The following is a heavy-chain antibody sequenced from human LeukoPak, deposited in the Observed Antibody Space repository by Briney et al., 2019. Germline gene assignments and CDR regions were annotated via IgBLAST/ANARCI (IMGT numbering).Heavy chain of an antibody. D-gene: IGHD1-26*01. V-gene: IGHV3-23*01. Sequence: GGSLRLSCAASGFTFSSYAMSWVRQAPGKGLEWVSAISGSGGSTYYADSVKGRFTISRDNSKNTLYLQMNNLRAKDAAIYYCAKAYAFVGANYFDYWGQGTLVTVSS. CDR3: AKAYAFVGANYFDY. CDR1: GFTFSSYA. CDR2: ISGSGGST. J-gene: IGHJ4*02.